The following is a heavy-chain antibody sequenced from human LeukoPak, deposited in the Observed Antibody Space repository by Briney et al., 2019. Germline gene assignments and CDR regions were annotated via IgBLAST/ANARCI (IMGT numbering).Heavy chain of an antibody. CDR1: GFTVSSNY. CDR2: IYSGGST. Sequence: GGSLRLSCAASGFTVSSNYMSWVRQAPGKGLEWVSVIYSGGSTYYADSVKGRFTISRDNSKNTLYLQMNSLRAEDTAVYYCARGLAAAGRRGVDYWGQGTLVSVSS. J-gene: IGHJ4*02. D-gene: IGHD6-13*01. CDR3: ARGLAAAGRRGVDY. V-gene: IGHV3-66*02.